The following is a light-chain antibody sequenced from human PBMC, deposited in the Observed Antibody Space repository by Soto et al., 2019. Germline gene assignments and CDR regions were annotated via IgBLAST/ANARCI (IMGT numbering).Light chain of an antibody. CDR3: QQRSNSPLT. CDR2: DAS. CDR1: QSVSSY. Sequence: EIVLTQSPATLSLSPGERATLSCRASQSVSSYLAWYQQKPGQAPRLLIYDASNRATGIPARFSGSGSGTDFTLTISSLEPEDFAVYYCQQRSNSPLTFGGETKVEIK. V-gene: IGKV3-11*01. J-gene: IGKJ4*01.